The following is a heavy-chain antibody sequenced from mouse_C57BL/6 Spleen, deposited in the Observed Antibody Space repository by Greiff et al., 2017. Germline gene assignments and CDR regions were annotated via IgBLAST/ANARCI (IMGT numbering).Heavy chain of an antibody. CDR2: INPGSGGP. CDR3: ARARTVVGDY. Sequence: QVQLQQPGAELVRPGTSVKVSCKASGYAFTNYLIEWVKQRPGQGLEWIGVINPGSGGPNYNQKFKGKATLTVDKSASTAYMQLSSLTSEDSAVYFGARARTVVGDYWGQGTTLTVSS. J-gene: IGHJ2*01. D-gene: IGHD1-1*01. V-gene: IGHV1-54*01. CDR1: GYAFTNYL.